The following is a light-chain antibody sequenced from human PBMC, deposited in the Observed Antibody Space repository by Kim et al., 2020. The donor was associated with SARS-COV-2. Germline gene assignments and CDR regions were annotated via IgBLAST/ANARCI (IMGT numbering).Light chain of an antibody. Sequence: LSPGQRATLSCRASQSVGSYLAWYQQKPGQAPRLLIYDAANRATGNPARFSGSGSGTDFTLTISSLEPEDFAVYYCQQRSDWPLTFGGGTKVDIK. CDR1: QSVGSY. CDR2: DAA. CDR3: QQRSDWPLT. V-gene: IGKV3-11*01. J-gene: IGKJ4*01.